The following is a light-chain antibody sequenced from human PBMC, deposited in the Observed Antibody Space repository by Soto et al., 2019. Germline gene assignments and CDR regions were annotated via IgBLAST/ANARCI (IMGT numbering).Light chain of an antibody. J-gene: IGLJ3*02. Sequence: QSALTQPRSVSESPGQSVTISCSGTSSDVGGYKYVSWYQQHPGEAPKLMIYDVSKRPSGVPDRFSGSKSGSTASLTISGLQAEDEADYYCCSYAGSSTGVFGGGTQLTVL. CDR2: DVS. CDR1: SSDVGGYKY. V-gene: IGLV2-11*01. CDR3: CSYAGSSTGV.